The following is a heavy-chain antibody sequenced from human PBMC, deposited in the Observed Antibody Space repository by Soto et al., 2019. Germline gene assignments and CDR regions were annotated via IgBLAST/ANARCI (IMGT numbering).Heavy chain of an antibody. CDR3: AHVPPPDSSGYYLFDY. V-gene: IGHV2-5*02. J-gene: IGHJ4*02. CDR2: IYWDDDK. CDR1: GFSLSTSGVG. D-gene: IGHD3-22*01. Sequence: QITLKESGPTLVKPTQTLTLTCTFSGFSLSTSGVGVGWIRQPPGKALEWLALIYWDDDKRYSPSLKSRLTITTDTTKNRVVLTMTKMDPVDTATYYWAHVPPPDSSGYYLFDYWGQGTLVTVSS.